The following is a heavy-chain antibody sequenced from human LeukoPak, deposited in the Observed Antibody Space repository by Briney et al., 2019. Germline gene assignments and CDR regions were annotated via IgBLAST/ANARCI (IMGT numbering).Heavy chain of an antibody. CDR1: GFTFSSYA. CDR2: ISGSGGST. D-gene: IGHD6-13*01. V-gene: IGHV3-23*01. Sequence: GGSLRLSCAAYGFTFSSYAMSWVRQAPGKGLEWVSAISGSGGSTYYADSVKGRFTISRDNSKNTLYLQMNSLRAEDTAVYYCAKDTEQQLVRWTDAFDIWGQGTMVTVSS. J-gene: IGHJ3*02. CDR3: AKDTEQQLVRWTDAFDI.